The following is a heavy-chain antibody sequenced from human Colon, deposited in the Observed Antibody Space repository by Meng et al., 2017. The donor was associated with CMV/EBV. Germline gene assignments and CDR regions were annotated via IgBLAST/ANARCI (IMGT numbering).Heavy chain of an antibody. CDR1: GFTFSSYL. V-gene: IGHV3-7*01. CDR2: IKQDGSEK. Sequence: GGSLRLSCAASGFTFSSYLMSWVRQAPGKGLEWVANIKQDGSEKYYVDSVKGRFTISRDNGHNSLYLQMNRLSADDSATYYCAREGDLVVVPGSTRSPGGNDYWGQGTLVTVSS. J-gene: IGHJ4*02. CDR3: AREGDLVVVPGSTRSPGGNDY. D-gene: IGHD2-15*01.